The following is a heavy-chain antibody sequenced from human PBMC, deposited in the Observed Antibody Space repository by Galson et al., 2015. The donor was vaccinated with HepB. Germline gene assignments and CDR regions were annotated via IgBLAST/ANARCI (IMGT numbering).Heavy chain of an antibody. V-gene: IGHV1-69*06. D-gene: IGHD6-13*01. CDR2: IIPIFGTA. CDR1: GGTFSSYA. CDR3: ARLGKRAGKYNWFDP. Sequence: SVKVSCKASGGTFSSYAISWVRQAPGQGLEWMGGIIPIFGTANYAQKFQGRVTITADKSTSTAYMELSSLRSEDTAVYYCARLGKRAGKYNWFDPWGQGTLVTVSS. J-gene: IGHJ5*02.